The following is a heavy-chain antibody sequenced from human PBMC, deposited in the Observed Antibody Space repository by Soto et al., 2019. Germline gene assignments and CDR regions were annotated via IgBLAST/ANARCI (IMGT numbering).Heavy chain of an antibody. J-gene: IGHJ6*02. CDR3: AREWGLLPYYVMNV. Sequence: PPETLSLTCIVSGDSVTSGSYYWTWLRQPPGKGLEWIGYISYTGRTKYNPSLQSRVTISVDTSKNDFSLNLSSVTAADTAVYFCAREWGLLPYYVMNVWGHGTAVTVS. CDR2: ISYTGRT. CDR1: GDSVTSGSYY. V-gene: IGHV4-61*03. D-gene: IGHD7-27*01.